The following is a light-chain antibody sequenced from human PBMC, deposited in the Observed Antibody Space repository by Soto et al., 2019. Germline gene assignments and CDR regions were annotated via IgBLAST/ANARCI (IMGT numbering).Light chain of an antibody. V-gene: IGKV3-15*01. CDR1: NYIYSN. CDR2: RAS. J-gene: IGKJ1*01. CDR3: QQYHTLWT. Sequence: EIVMTQSPATLSVSPGERATLSCTASNYIYSNVAWFQQSPGQAPRLLIYRASTRATGTPARFSGSGSGTEFTNIITSMQSEDFAFYYWQQYHTLWTFGQVTEVEIK.